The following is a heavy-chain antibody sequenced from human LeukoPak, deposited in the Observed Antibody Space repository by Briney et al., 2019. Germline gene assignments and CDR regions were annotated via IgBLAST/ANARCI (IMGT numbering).Heavy chain of an antibody. J-gene: IGHJ1*01. D-gene: IGHD4-23*01. CDR3: ATEGTRWDFQH. Sequence: GGSLRLSCAASGFIFSNYAMNWVRQAPGKGLEWVSYISRSSSTIYYADAVKGRFTSSRDDAKNSLYLQMGSLRDEDTAVYFCATEGTRWDFQHWGQGTLVTVSS. V-gene: IGHV3-48*02. CDR2: ISRSSSTI. CDR1: GFIFSNYA.